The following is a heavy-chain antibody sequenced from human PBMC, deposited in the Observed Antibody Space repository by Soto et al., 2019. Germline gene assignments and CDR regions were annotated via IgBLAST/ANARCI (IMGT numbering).Heavy chain of an antibody. V-gene: IGHV1-69*13. CDR1: GGTFSSYA. CDR2: IVPIFGTA. Sequence: SVKVSCKASGGTFSSYAISWVRQAPGQGLEWMGGIVPIFGTANYAQKFQGRVTITADESTSTAYMELSSLRSEDTAVYYCARDSREILRLVELSPTDAFDIWGQGTLVTVSS. CDR3: ARDSREILRLVELSPTDAFDI. J-gene: IGHJ3*02. D-gene: IGHD3-16*02.